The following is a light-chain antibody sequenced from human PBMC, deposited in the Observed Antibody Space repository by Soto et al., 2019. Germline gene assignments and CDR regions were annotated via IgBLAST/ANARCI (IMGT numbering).Light chain of an antibody. Sequence: DIQITQSASTPSGSVGDRVTITCRASQTISIWLAWYQQKPGKAPKLLIYKASTLQSGVSSRFSGGGSGTEFTLTISSLQPDDFATYYCQQYKTYWTFGPGTKVDI. CDR3: QQYKTYWT. V-gene: IGKV1-5*03. CDR1: QTISIW. J-gene: IGKJ1*01. CDR2: KAS.